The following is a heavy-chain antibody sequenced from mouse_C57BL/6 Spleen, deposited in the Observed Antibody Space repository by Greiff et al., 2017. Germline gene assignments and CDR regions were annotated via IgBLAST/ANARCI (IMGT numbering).Heavy chain of an antibody. CDR2: INPGSGGT. Sequence: QVQLQQSGAELVRPGTSVKVSCKASGYAFTNYLIEWVKQRPGQGLEWIGVINPGSGGTNYNEKFKGKATLTADKSSSPAYMQLSSLTSEDSAVYFCARWYFDVWGTGTTVTVSS. CDR3: ARWYFDV. V-gene: IGHV1-54*01. J-gene: IGHJ1*03. CDR1: GYAFTNYL.